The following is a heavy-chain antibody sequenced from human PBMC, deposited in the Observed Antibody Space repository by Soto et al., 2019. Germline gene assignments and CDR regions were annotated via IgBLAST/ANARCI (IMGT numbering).Heavy chain of an antibody. Sequence: PSETLSLTCTVSGGSISSYYWSWIRQPPGKGLEWIGYIYYSGSTNYNPSLKSRVTISVDTSKNQFSLKLSSVTAADTAVYYCARRNPAAALVYCGPATLLTVSS. CDR3: ARRNPAAALVY. CDR2: IYYSGST. J-gene: IGHJ4*02. D-gene: IGHD6-13*01. CDR1: GGSISSYY. V-gene: IGHV4-59*01.